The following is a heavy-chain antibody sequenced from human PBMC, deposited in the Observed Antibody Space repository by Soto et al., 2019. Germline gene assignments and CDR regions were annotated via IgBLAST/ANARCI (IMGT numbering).Heavy chain of an antibody. D-gene: IGHD3-16*01. CDR1: GYILSSFG. Sequence: QVQLVQSGPEVRKPGASVKVSCKASGYILSSFGISWVRQAPGQGLEWLGWISVYGGNTDFAWKFQDRVTMTTDTSMNTAYMELTTLTYDDTAVYYCARGFPYDLVRSLDSWGQGTLVTVSS. CDR3: ARGFPYDLVRSLDS. CDR2: ISVYGGNT. J-gene: IGHJ4*02. V-gene: IGHV1-18*04.